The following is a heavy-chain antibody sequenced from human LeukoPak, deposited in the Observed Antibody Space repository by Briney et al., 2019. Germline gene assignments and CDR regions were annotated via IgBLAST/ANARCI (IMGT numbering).Heavy chain of an antibody. CDR2: INPDSGGT. CDR1: GYTFTGYY. D-gene: IGHD2-15*01. J-gene: IGHJ4*02. CDR3: ARDHCSGGSCYGFDY. V-gene: IGHV1-2*02. Sequence: ASVKVSCKASGYTFTGYYLHWMRQAPGQGLEWVGWINPDSGGTKYAQKFQGRVTLTRDTSISTAYMELRRLRSDDTAVYYCARDHCSGGSCYGFDYWGQGTLVTVSS.